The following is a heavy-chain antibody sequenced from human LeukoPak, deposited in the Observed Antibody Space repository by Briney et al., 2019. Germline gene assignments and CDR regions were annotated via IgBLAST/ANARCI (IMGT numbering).Heavy chain of an antibody. CDR3: ARGDYLAGTEGAY. D-gene: IGHD6-19*01. J-gene: IGHJ4*02. V-gene: IGHV3-30-3*01. Sequence: HPGGSLRLSCAASGFTFSNYAMHWVRQAPGKGLEWVAVISYDGIDKYYAHSVKGRFTISRDNSKNTLYLQMNSLRGEDTAVYYCARGDYLAGTEGAYWGQGTLVTVSS. CDR1: GFTFSNYA. CDR2: ISYDGIDK.